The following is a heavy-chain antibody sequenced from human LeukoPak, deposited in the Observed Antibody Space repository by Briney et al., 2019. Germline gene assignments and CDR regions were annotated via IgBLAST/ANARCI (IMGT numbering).Heavy chain of an antibody. CDR3: ARDLGDSSGYSRPGMSPFDI. CDR1: RFTFSNFG. Sequence: GGSLRLSCAASRFTFSNFGMNWVRQAPGRGLGWVSSISDDGNYIYYRDSVKGRFTISRDNANNSLYLQMHSLRAEDTAVYYCARDLGDSSGYSRPGMSPFDIWGQGTMVTVSS. CDR2: ISDDGNYI. V-gene: IGHV3-21*04. D-gene: IGHD3-22*01. J-gene: IGHJ3*02.